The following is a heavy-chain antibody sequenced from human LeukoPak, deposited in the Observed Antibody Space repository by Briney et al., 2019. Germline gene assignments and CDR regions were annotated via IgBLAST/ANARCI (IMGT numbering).Heavy chain of an antibody. V-gene: IGHV3-30*04. CDR1: GFTLSSYA. D-gene: IGHD3-10*01. J-gene: IGHJ4*03. CDR3: AKEVLYYGSGSYRFCY. CDR2: ISYDGSNK. Sequence: PGGSLRLSCAASGFTLSSYAMHWVRQAPGKGLEWVAVISYDGSNKYYADSVKGRFTISRDNSKNTLYLQMNSLRAEDTAVYYCAKEVLYYGSGSYRFCYLGQGNLVNVS.